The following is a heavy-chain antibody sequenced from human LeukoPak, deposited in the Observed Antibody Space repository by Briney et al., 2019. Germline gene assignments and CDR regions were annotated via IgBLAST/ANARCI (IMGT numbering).Heavy chain of an antibody. CDR1: GFTFSSYE. CDR2: ISSSGSTI. D-gene: IGHD6-13*01. J-gene: IGHJ3*02. CDR3: ARGSSPWGTFDI. Sequence: GGSLRLSCAASGFTFSSYEMNWVRQAPGKGLEWVSYISSSGSTIYYADSVKGRFTISRDNAKNSLYLQMNSLRAEDTAVYYCARGSSPWGTFDIWGQGTMVTVSS. V-gene: IGHV3-48*03.